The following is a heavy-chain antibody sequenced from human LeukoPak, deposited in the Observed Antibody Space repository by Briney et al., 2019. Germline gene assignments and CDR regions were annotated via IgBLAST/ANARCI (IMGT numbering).Heavy chain of an antibody. CDR2: IIPILGIA. Sequence: SVKVSCKASGGTFSSYAIRWVRQAPGQGLEWMGRIIPILGIANYAQKFQGRVTITADKSTSTAYMELSSLRSEDTAVYYCARDRRNYGTSPFDYWGQGTLVTVSS. D-gene: IGHD3-10*01. J-gene: IGHJ4*02. CDR3: ARDRRNYGTSPFDY. V-gene: IGHV1-69*04. CDR1: GGTFSSYA.